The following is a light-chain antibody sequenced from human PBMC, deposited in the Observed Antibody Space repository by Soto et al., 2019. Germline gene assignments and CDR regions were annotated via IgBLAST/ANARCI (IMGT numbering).Light chain of an antibody. V-gene: IGKV3-20*01. Sequence: EIVLTQSPGTLSLSPGERATLSCRASQNVSSSFLAWYQQKPGQAPRLFIYGASSRATGIPDRFSGSGSGTDFTLTISRLEPEDSAVYYCQQYGSSPRTFGQGTKVEIK. CDR1: QNVSSSF. CDR3: QQYGSSPRT. J-gene: IGKJ1*01. CDR2: GAS.